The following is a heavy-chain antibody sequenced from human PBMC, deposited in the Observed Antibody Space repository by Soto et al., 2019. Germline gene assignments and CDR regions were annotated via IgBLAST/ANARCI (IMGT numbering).Heavy chain of an antibody. J-gene: IGHJ5*02. CDR1: GCSISSGGYY. Sequence: SETLSLTCAVSGCSISSGGYYWSWIRQHPGKGLEWIGYIYYSGSTYYNPSLKSRVTISVDTSKNQFSLKLSSVTAADTAVYYCASSSGVVVVTAPFDPWGQGTLVTVSS. V-gene: IGHV4-31*11. D-gene: IGHD2-21*02. CDR3: ASSSGVVVVTAPFDP. CDR2: IYYSGST.